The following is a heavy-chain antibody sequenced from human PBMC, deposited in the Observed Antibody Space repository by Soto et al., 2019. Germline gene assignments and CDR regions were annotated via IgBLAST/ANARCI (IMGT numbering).Heavy chain of an antibody. J-gene: IGHJ4*02. CDR1: GGSFSGYY. V-gene: IGHV4-34*01. CDR3: ARARRYCSGGSCYSIWFDY. Sequence: QVQLQQWGAGLLKPSETLSLTCAVYGGSFSGYYWSWIRQPPGKGLEWLGEINHSGSTNYNPSLKSRVTISVDTSKNQFSLKLSSVTAADTAVYYCARARRYCSGGSCYSIWFDYWGQGTLVTVFS. D-gene: IGHD2-15*01. CDR2: INHSGST.